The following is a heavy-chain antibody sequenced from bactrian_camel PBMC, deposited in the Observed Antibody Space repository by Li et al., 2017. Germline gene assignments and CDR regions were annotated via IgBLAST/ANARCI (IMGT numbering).Heavy chain of an antibody. J-gene: IGHJ6*01. CDR1: GFTYSAYC. V-gene: IGHV3S6*01. D-gene: IGHD3*01. Sequence: HVQLVESGGGSVQAGESLTLSCAASGFTYSAYCMGWFRQAPGKEREPVGIHWTGGDDVVYADSVQVRFTISADYVKDELYLQMNSLKPEDTAVYYCAAGPPGDESDLSPTCQDILFGHWGQGTQVTVS. CDR2: HWTGGDDV. CDR3: AAGPPGDESDLSPTCQDILFGH.